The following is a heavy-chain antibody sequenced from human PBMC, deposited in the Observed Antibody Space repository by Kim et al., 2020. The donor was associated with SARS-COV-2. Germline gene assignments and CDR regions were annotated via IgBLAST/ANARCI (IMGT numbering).Heavy chain of an antibody. CDR1: GGSISSGDYY. J-gene: IGHJ4*02. CDR3: AGVSGSDFDY. V-gene: IGHV4-30-4*01. Sequence: SETLSLTCTVSGGSISSGDYYWSWIRQPPGKGLEWIGYIYYSGSIYYNPSLKSRVTISVDTSKNQFSLKLSSVTAADTAVYYCAGVSGSDFDYWGQGTLVTVSS. D-gene: IGHD1-26*01. CDR2: IYYSGSI.